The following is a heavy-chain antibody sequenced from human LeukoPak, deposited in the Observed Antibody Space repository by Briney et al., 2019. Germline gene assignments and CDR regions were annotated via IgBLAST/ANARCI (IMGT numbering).Heavy chain of an antibody. CDR1: GGSISSYY. D-gene: IGHD3-22*01. CDR2: IYTSGST. V-gene: IGHV4-4*07. J-gene: IGHJ3*02. Sequence: SQTLSLTCTVSGGSISSYYWSWIRQPAGKGLEWIGRIYTSGSTNYNPSLKSRVTMSVDTSKNQVSLKLSSVTAADTAVYYCASDTMTPYAFDIWGQGTMVTVSS. CDR3: ASDTMTPYAFDI.